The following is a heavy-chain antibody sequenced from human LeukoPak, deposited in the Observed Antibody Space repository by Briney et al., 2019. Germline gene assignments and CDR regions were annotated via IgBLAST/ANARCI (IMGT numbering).Heavy chain of an antibody. CDR1: GFTFSSYA. CDR3: ARALGDYGSGSYLDY. J-gene: IGHJ4*02. CDR2: ISYDGSNK. V-gene: IGHV3-30*04. D-gene: IGHD3-10*01. Sequence: GGSLRLSCAASGFTFSSYAMHWVRQAPGKGLEWVAVISYDGSNKYYADSVKGRFTISRDNSKNTLYLQMNSLRAEDTAVYYCARALGDYGSGSYLDYCGQGTLVTVSS.